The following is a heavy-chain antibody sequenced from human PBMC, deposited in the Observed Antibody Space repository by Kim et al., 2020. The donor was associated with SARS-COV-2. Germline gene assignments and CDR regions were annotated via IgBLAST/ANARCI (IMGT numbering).Heavy chain of an antibody. Sequence: YARNFRGRVSITADESTSTAYMERSSLRSEDTAFYYCARDRDAGSYLVDYWGQGTLVTVSS. D-gene: IGHD1-26*01. CDR3: ARDRDAGSYLVDY. J-gene: IGHJ4*02. V-gene: IGHV1-69*01.